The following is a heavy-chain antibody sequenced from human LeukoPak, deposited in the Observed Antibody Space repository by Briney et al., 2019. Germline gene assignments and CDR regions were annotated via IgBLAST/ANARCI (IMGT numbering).Heavy chain of an antibody. J-gene: IGHJ4*02. V-gene: IGHV1-18*01. CDR3: ARGVIYYDSSGYYYVRPRYFDY. Sequence: GASVTVSCTASGYTFTIYGISWVRQAPGQGLEWMGWISAYNGNTNYAQKLQGRVTMTTDTSTSTAYMELRSLRSDDTAVYYSARGVIYYDSSGYYYVRPRYFDYWGQGTLVTVSS. CDR2: ISAYNGNT. CDR1: GYTFTIYG. D-gene: IGHD3-22*01.